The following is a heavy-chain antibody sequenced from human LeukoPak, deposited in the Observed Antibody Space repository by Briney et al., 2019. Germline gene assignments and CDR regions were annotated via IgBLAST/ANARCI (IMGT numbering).Heavy chain of an antibody. V-gene: IGHV3-7*01. CDR2: IKQDGSEK. CDR1: GFTFSSYW. D-gene: IGHD2-2*01. Sequence: GGSLRLSCAASGFTFSSYWMSWVRQAPGKGLEWVANIKQDGSEKYYVDSVKGRFTISRDNAKNSLYLQMNSLRAEDTAVYYCAVVVPATRGDFDIWGQGTMVTVSS. CDR3: AVVVPATRGDFDI. J-gene: IGHJ3*02.